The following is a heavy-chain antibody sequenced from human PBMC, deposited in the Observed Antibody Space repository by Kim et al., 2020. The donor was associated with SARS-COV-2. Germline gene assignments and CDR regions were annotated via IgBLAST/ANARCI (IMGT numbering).Heavy chain of an antibody. Sequence: GGSLRLSCAASGFTFNNYALHWVRQAPGKGLEWVAVISYDGSNKYYADSVKGRFTISRDNSKNTLYLQMNSLRAEDTAMYYCAKDLKYCTSTSCSRFDYCGQGTLVTVSS. D-gene: IGHD2-2*01. CDR3: AKDLKYCTSTSCSRFDY. CDR1: GFTFNNYA. J-gene: IGHJ4*02. V-gene: IGHV3-30*18. CDR2: ISYDGSNK.